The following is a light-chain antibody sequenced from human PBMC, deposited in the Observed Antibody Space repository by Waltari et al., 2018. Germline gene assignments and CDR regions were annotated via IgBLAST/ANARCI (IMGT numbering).Light chain of an antibody. J-gene: IGKJ1*01. CDR2: WAS. Sequence: EIVMTQSPDSLAVSLGERATVNCKSSQSVLYSPNNKNYLAWYQQKPGPPPKLLIYWASTRESGVPDRFSGSGSGTDFTLTISSLQAEDVAVYYCQQYANTPRTFGQGTTVEIK. CDR3: QQYANTPRT. CDR1: QSVLYSPNNKNY. V-gene: IGKV4-1*01.